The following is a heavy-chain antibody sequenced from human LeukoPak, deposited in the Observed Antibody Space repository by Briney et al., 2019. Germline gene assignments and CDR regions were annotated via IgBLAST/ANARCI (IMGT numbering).Heavy chain of an antibody. D-gene: IGHD3-3*01. CDR3: TTSGVVPIALFDY. J-gene: IGHJ4*02. V-gene: IGHV3-49*04. CDR1: GFTFGDFA. Sequence: GRSLRLSCTTSGFTFGDFAMNWVRQAPGKGLEWVGFIRSKAYGAMPEYAASVKGRFTISRDDSKSIAYLQMNGLNTEDTAVYYCTTSGVVPIALFDYWGQGTLVTVSS. CDR2: IRSKAYGAMP.